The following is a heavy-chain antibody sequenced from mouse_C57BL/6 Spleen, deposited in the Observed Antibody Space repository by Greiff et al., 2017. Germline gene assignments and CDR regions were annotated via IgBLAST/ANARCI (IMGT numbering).Heavy chain of an antibody. CDR3: ARSHYYGSSYVGY. D-gene: IGHD1-1*01. CDR1: GFTFSDYG. CDR2: ISSGSSTI. Sequence: EVQRVESGGGLVKPGGSLKLSCAASGFTFSDYGMHWVRQAPEKGLEWVAYISSGSSTIYYADTVKGRFTISRDNAKNTLFLQMTSLRSEDTAMYYCARSHYYGSSYVGYWGQGTTLTVSS. J-gene: IGHJ2*01. V-gene: IGHV5-17*01.